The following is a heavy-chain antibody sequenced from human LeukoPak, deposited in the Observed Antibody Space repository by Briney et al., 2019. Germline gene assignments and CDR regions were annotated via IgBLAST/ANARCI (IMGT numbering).Heavy chain of an antibody. V-gene: IGHV3-21*01. J-gene: IGHJ5*02. Sequence: GGSLRLSCAASGFTFSSYSMNWVRQAPGKGLEWVSSISSSSSYIYYADSVKGRFTISRDNAKNSLYLQMNSLRAEDTAVYYCARGGRREITGFDPWGQGTLVTVSS. CDR1: GFTFSSYS. D-gene: IGHD3-10*01. CDR3: ARGGRREITGFDP. CDR2: ISSSSSYI.